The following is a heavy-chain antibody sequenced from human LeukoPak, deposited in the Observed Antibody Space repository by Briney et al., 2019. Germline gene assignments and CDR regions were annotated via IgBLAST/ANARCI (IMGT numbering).Heavy chain of an antibody. D-gene: IGHD2-15*01. CDR1: AFTCSSYS. Sequence: GGSLRLSCAASAFTCSSYSMNWVRQAPGKGLEWVSSIRSSSSYIYYADSVKGRFTISRDNAKNSLYLQMNSLRAEDTAVYYCARGAPYCSGGSCMYYFDYWGQGTLVTVSS. V-gene: IGHV3-21*01. CDR2: IRSSSSYI. CDR3: ARGAPYCSGGSCMYYFDY. J-gene: IGHJ4*02.